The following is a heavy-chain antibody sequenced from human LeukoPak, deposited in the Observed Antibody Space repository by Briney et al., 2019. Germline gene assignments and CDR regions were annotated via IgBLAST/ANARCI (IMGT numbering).Heavy chain of an antibody. CDR2: INSDGSST. V-gene: IGHV3-74*01. CDR1: GFTFSSYW. Sequence: PGGSLRLSCAASGFTFSSYWMHWVRQAPGKGLVWVSRINSDGSSTRYADSVKGRFTISRDNAKNTLYLQMNTLRAEDTAPYYCARGNSGTYDNWFDPWGQGTLVTVSS. CDR3: ARGNSGTYDNWFDP. J-gene: IGHJ5*02. D-gene: IGHD1-26*01.